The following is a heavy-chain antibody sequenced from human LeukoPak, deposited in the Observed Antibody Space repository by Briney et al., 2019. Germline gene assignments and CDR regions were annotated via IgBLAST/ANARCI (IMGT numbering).Heavy chain of an antibody. J-gene: IGHJ4*02. CDR1: GFAFSSYA. CDR2: ISGSVGST. V-gene: IGHV3-23*01. Sequence: GGSLRLSCAASGFAFSSYAMSWVRQAPGKGLEWVSAISGSVGSTYYADSVKGRSTITRDNSKNTLYLQMNSLRAEDTDVYYCAKATMVRGPTDYWGQGTLVTVSS. D-gene: IGHD3-10*01. CDR3: AKATMVRGPTDY.